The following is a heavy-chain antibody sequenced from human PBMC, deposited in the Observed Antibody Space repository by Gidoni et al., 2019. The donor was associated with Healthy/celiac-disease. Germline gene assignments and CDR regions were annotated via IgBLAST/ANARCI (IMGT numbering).Heavy chain of an antibody. J-gene: IGHJ4*02. CDR2: ISSSSSYI. CDR1: GFTFLSYS. D-gene: IGHD3-3*01. CDR3: ARVGPPIRFLEWRPLDY. Sequence: EVQLVESGGGLVKPGGSLRLSCAASGFTFLSYSMNWVRQAPGKGLEGVSSISSSSSYIYYADSVKGRFTISRDNAKNSLYLQMNSLRAEDTAVYYCARVGPPIRFLEWRPLDYWGQGTLVTVSS. V-gene: IGHV3-21*01.